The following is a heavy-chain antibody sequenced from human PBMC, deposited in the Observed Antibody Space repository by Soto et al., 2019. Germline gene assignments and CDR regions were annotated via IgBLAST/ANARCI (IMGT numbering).Heavy chain of an antibody. V-gene: IGHV3-11*01. J-gene: IGHJ4*02. CDR3: ATSGLGATTTSDY. CDR1: GFTFSDYY. CDR2: ISSSGTTI. Sequence: QGQLVESGGGLVKPGGSLRLSCAASGFTFSDYYMSWIRQAPGKGLEWVSYISSSGTTIYYADSVKGRFAISRDDAKNSLILKMNSLRAEDTAVYYGATSGLGATTTSDYWGQGTLVTVSS. D-gene: IGHD1-26*01.